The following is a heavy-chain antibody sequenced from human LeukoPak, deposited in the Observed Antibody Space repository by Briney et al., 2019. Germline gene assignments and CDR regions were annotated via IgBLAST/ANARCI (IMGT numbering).Heavy chain of an antibody. D-gene: IGHD6-19*01. J-gene: IGHJ4*02. CDR1: GGSISSSYYY. CDR3: ARVGGQWLVEYYFAY. Sequence: SETLSLTCTVSGGSISSSYYYWGWIRQPPGKGLEWIGSIYYSGSTYYNPSRKSRVTISVDTSKNQFSLKLRSVTAADTAVYYCARVGGQWLVEYYFAYWGQGTLVTVSS. V-gene: IGHV4-39*01. CDR2: IYYSGST.